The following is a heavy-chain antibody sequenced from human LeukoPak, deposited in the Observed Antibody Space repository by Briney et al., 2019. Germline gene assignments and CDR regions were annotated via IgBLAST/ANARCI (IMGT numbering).Heavy chain of an antibody. CDR1: GFTFNSYS. CDR3: ATEKGDSPDY. CDR2: ISGSGGRT. Sequence: TGGSLRLSCAASGFTFNSYSMNWVRQAPGKGLEWVSGISGSGGRTYYAGSVKGRFTISRDNSKNTLYLQMNSLRAEDTAVYYCATEKGDSPDYWGQGTLVIVSS. V-gene: IGHV3-23*01. D-gene: IGHD2-21*01. J-gene: IGHJ4*02.